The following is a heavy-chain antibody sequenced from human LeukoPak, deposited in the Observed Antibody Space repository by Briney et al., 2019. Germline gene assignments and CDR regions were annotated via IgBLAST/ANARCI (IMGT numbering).Heavy chain of an antibody. V-gene: IGHV3-48*02. Sequence: PGGSLRLSCAASGFTFSSHSMNWVRQAPGKGLEWVSYISSSSSTIYYADSVKGRFTISRDNAKNSLYLQMNSLRDEDTAVYYCAREVVVVTAPHYFDYWGQGTLVTVSS. CDR3: AREVVVVTAPHYFDY. CDR1: GFTFSSHS. CDR2: ISSSSSTI. D-gene: IGHD2-21*02. J-gene: IGHJ4*02.